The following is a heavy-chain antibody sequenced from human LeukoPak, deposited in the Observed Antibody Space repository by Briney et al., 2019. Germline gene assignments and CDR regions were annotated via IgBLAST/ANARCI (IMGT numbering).Heavy chain of an antibody. J-gene: IGHJ4*02. CDR3: ARIILGGVIDPLDY. D-gene: IGHD3-16*02. V-gene: IGHV4-39*07. CDR2: IYYSGST. CDR1: GGSISSSSYY. Sequence: TSETLSLTCTVSGGSISSSSYYWGWIRQPPGKGLEWIGSIYYSGSTYYNPSLKSRVTISVDTSKNQFSLKLSSVTAADTAVYYCARIILGGVIDPLDYWGQGTLVTVSS.